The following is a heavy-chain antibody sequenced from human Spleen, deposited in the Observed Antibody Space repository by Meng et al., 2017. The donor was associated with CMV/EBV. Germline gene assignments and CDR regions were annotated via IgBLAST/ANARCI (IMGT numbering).Heavy chain of an antibody. D-gene: IGHD3-22*01. CDR2: IYYSGST. CDR1: GGSISSGDYY. J-gene: IGHJ2*01. Sequence: QVQLQGSGPGLVKPSQTLSLTSTVSGGSISSGDYYWSWIRQPPGKGLEWIGYIYYSGSTYYNPSLKSRVTISVDTSKNQFSLKLSSVTAADTAVYYCARGYYDSSGYGYWYLDLWGRGTLVTVSS. CDR3: ARGYYDSSGYGYWYLDL. V-gene: IGHV4-30-4*01.